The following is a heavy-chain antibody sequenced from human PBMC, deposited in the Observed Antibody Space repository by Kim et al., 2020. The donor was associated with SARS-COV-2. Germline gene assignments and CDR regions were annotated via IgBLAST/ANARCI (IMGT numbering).Heavy chain of an antibody. CDR2: INSDGSST. CDR3: VREPAS. Sequence: GGSLRLSRAASGFSFSDYYMNWIRQAPGKGLEWLAYINSDGSSTKYADSVNGRFTISRDNDRKSLSLQMNSLTPEDTAMYYCVREPASWGQGTLGTASS. V-gene: IGHV3-11*01. J-gene: IGHJ5*02. CDR1: GFSFSDYY.